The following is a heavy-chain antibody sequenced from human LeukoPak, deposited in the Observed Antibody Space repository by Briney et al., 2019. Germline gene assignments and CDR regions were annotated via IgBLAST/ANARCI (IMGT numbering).Heavy chain of an antibody. CDR2: IYYSGST. Sequence: PSETLSLTCTVSGGSISSYYWSWLRQPPGKGLEWIGYIYYSGSTNYNPSLKSRVTISGDTSKIQFSLKLSSVTAADTAVYYCARSSYYYGADAFDIWGQGTMVTVSS. D-gene: IGHD3-10*01. V-gene: IGHV4-59*01. CDR3: ARSSYYYGADAFDI. CDR1: GGSISSYY. J-gene: IGHJ3*02.